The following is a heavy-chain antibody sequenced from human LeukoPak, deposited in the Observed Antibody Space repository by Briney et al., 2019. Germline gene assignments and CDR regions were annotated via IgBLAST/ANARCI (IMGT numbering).Heavy chain of an antibody. J-gene: IGHJ4*02. CDR2: IKQDGSEK. D-gene: IGHD3-22*01. V-gene: IGHV3-7*03. Sequence: GGSLRLSCAASGFTFSSYWMSWVRQAPGKGLEWVANIKQDGSEKYYVDSVKGRFAISRDNAKNSLYLQMNSLRAEDTAVYYCARASRYYDSSGYYYVGFDYWGQGTLVTVSS. CDR1: GFTFSSYW. CDR3: ARASRYYDSSGYYYVGFDY.